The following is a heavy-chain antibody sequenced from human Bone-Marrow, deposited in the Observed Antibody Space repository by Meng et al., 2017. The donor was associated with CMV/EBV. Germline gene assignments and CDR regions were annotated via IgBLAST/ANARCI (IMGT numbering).Heavy chain of an antibody. J-gene: IGHJ6*02. V-gene: IGHV1-18*01. CDR1: GYTFTSYG. CDR2: ISAYNGNT. Sequence: ASVKVSCKASGYTFTSYGISWVRQAPGQGLEWMGWISAYNGNTNYAQKLQDRVTMTTDTSTSTAYMELRSLRYDDTAVYYCARDMGAKEYQLLYIPYYYGMDVWGQGTTVTVSS. CDR3: ARDMGAKEYQLLYIPYYYGMDV. D-gene: IGHD2-2*02.